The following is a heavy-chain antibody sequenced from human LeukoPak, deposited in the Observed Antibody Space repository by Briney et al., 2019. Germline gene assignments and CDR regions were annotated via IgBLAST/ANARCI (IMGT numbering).Heavy chain of an antibody. CDR1: GGSITSHY. Sequence: SETLSLTCTVSGGSITSHYWSWIRQPPGKGLEWIGYIYYSGNTNYNPSLKSRVTISVDTSKNQFSLSLTSVTAADTAVYYCARDPGENYPYNWFDPWGQGTLVTVSS. J-gene: IGHJ5*02. CDR2: IYYSGNT. V-gene: IGHV4-59*11. CDR3: ARDPGENYPYNWFDP. D-gene: IGHD5-24*01.